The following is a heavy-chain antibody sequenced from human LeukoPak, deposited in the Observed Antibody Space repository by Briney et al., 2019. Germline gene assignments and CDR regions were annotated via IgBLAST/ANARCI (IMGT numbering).Heavy chain of an antibody. CDR1: GFIFSDYY. Sequence: PGGSLILSCAVSGFIFSDYYMSWIRQAPGKGLEWVSYISSSGRPIYHADSVKGRFTISRDNAKNSLYLLMNSLRAEDTAVYYCARDRLPGGYWGEGTLVTVSS. J-gene: IGHJ4*02. V-gene: IGHV3-11*04. D-gene: IGHD3-16*01. CDR2: ISSSGRPI. CDR3: ARDRLPGGY.